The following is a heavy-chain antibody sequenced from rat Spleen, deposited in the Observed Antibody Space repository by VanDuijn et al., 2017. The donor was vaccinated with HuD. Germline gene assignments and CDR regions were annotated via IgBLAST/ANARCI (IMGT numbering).Heavy chain of an antibody. CDR1: GFSLTNFH. Sequence: QVQLKESGPGLVQPSQTLSLTCTVSGFSLTNFHVTWVRQPPGKGLEWVGVIWAGGSTAYNSLLKSRLSISRDTSKSQVFLEMNSLQTEDTATYYCTRDRYFFDFWGQGVMVTVSS. CDR2: IWAGGST. CDR3: TRDRYFFDF. V-gene: IGHV2-43*01. J-gene: IGHJ2*01.